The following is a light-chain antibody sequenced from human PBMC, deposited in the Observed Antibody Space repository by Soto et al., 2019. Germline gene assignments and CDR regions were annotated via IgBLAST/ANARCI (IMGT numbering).Light chain of an antibody. J-gene: IGKJ2*01. CDR3: QQYYDWPLEYT. V-gene: IGKV3-15*01. CDR1: QSISSK. Sequence: EIVMTQSPGTLSASPGERVTLSCRASQSISSKVAWYQQKPGQAPRLLIFTASLMATGVPARFSGSGSGTEFTLTISSLQSEDFAVYWCQQYYDWPLEYTFGQGTKLEI. CDR2: TAS.